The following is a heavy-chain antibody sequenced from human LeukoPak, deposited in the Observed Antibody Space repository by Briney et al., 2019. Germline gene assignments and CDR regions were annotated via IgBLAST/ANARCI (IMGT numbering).Heavy chain of an antibody. CDR1: GFTFSSYS. D-gene: IGHD1-7*01. J-gene: IGHJ5*02. Sequence: GGSLRLSCAASGFTFSSYSMNWVRQAPGKGLEWVSSISSSSSYIYYADSVKGRFTISRDNAKKSLYLQMNSLRAEERAVYYCARDHGLGVELRSWGQGNLVTVSS. V-gene: IGHV3-21*01. CDR3: ARDHGLGVELRS. CDR2: ISSSSSYI.